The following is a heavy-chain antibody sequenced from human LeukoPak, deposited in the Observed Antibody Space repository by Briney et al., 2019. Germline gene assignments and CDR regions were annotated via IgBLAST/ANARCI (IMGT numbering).Heavy chain of an antibody. J-gene: IGHJ4*02. CDR1: GFTFSTFA. CDR3: AKETSGYDRTGIDY. D-gene: IGHD5-12*01. V-gene: IGHV3-23*01. CDR2: ISETGRST. Sequence: QSGGSLRLSCVASGFTFSTFAMNWVRQAPGKGLEWVSTISETGRSTYYADSVKGQFTISRDNSKNTLYLQVNSLRTEDTAVYYCAKETSGYDRTGIDYWGQGTLVTVSS.